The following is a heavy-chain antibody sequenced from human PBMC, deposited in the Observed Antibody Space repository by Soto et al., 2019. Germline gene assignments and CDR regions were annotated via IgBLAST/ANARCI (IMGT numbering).Heavy chain of an antibody. CDR3: ARGPWRGDFSVEAFDI. Sequence: QVQLVESGGGVVQPGRSLRISCTVSGFSFRSYGMHWVRQAPGKGLEWVAVIWYDGSNKYYGDSVKGRFTISRDTSKNTLYRQMNSLRAEDTGVYYCARGPWRGDFSVEAFDIWGKGTTVTVSS. CDR1: GFSFRSYG. V-gene: IGHV3-33*01. J-gene: IGHJ3*02. D-gene: IGHD3-16*02. CDR2: IWYDGSNK.